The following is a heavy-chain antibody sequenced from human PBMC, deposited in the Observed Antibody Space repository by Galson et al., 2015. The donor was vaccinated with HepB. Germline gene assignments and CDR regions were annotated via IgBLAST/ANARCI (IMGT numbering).Heavy chain of an antibody. CDR3: AKDHQQFALFADFDY. Sequence: SLRLSCAASGFTFSSYGMHWVRQAPGKGLEWVAVISYDGSNKYYADSVKGRFTISRDNSKNTLYLQMNSLRAEDTAVYYCAKDHQQFALFADFDYWGQGTLVTVSS. V-gene: IGHV3-30*18. CDR1: GFTFSSYG. CDR2: ISYDGSNK. J-gene: IGHJ4*02. D-gene: IGHD2-2*01.